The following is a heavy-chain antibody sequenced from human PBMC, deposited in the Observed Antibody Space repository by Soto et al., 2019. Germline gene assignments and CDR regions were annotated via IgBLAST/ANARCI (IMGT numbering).Heavy chain of an antibody. D-gene: IGHD7-27*01. V-gene: IGHV4-31*03. CDR2: VYHIGST. CDR1: GDSIRGGGHY. Sequence: QVQLQESGPGLVKPSQTLSLTCSVSGDSIRGGGHYWNWIRQLPGKGLEWIGYVYHIGSTHYHPSLRGRRTITIDKSKKQFSLMLISVTAADTALYYCARDTGLAPTVWGYWGHGTQVILAS. CDR3: ARDTGLAPTVWGY. J-gene: IGHJ4*03.